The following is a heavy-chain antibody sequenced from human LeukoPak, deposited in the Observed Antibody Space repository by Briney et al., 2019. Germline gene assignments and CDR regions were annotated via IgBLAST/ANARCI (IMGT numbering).Heavy chain of an antibody. CDR2: TYYRSRWYN. J-gene: IGHJ4*02. V-gene: IGHV6-1*01. CDR3: ARTEYSSALGY. D-gene: IGHD6-19*01. Sequence: SQTLSLTCAISGDSVSSNSVTWNWIRQSPSRGLEWLGRTYYRSRWYNDYAVSVKSRITINPDTTKNQFSLQLNSVTPEDTAVYFCARTEYSSALGYWGQGTLVTVSS. CDR1: GDSVSSNSVT.